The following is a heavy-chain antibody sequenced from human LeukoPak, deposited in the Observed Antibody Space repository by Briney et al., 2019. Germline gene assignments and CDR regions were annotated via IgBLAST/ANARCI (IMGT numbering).Heavy chain of an antibody. D-gene: IGHD1-1*01. CDR3: ARGGTALDYFDY. CDR1: GYTFTGYY. V-gene: IGHV1-2*04. Sequence: ASVKVSCKASGYTFTGYYMHWVRQAPGQGLEWMGWTNPNSGGTNYAQKFQGWVTMTRDTSISTAYMELSRLRSDDTAVYYCARGGTALDYFDYWGQGTLVTVSS. J-gene: IGHJ4*02. CDR2: TNPNSGGT.